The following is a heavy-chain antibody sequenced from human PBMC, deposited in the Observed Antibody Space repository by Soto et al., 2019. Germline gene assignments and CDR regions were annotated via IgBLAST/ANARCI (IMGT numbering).Heavy chain of an antibody. Sequence: EVQLVESGGGLIQPGGSLRLSCAASGFTVSSNYMSWVRQAPGKGPEWVSVIYSGGSTYYADSVKGRFTISRDNSKNTLYLQMNSLRAEDTAVYYCARDSSGWFPEYFQHWGQGTLVTVSS. V-gene: IGHV3-53*01. CDR3: ARDSSGWFPEYFQH. CDR1: GFTVSSNY. D-gene: IGHD6-19*01. J-gene: IGHJ1*01. CDR2: IYSGGST.